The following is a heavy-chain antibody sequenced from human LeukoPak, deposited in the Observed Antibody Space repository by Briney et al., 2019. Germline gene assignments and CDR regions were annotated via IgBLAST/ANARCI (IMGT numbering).Heavy chain of an antibody. J-gene: IGHJ3*02. D-gene: IGHD3-22*01. CDR2: IIPIFGTA. Sequence: ASVKVSCKASGGTFSSYAISWVRQAPGQGLEWMGGIIPIFGTANYAQKFQGRVTITADKSTSTAYMELSSLRSEDTAVYYCARDQTEYYYDSSGYYQDAFDIWGQGTMVTVSS. CDR1: GGTFSSYA. CDR3: ARDQTEYYYDSSGYYQDAFDI. V-gene: IGHV1-69*06.